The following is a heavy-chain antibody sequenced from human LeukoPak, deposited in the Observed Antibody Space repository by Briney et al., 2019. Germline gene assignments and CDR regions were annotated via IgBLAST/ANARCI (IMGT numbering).Heavy chain of an antibody. CDR3: AKDREELLWFGEFSE. J-gene: IGHJ4*02. Sequence: GGSLRLFCAASGFTFDDYAMHWVRQAPGKGLEGVSGISWNSGSIGYADSVKGRFTISRDNAKNSLYLQMNSLRAEDTALYYCAKDREELLWFGEFSEWGQGTLVTVSS. V-gene: IGHV3-9*01. D-gene: IGHD3-10*01. CDR1: GFTFDDYA. CDR2: ISWNSGSI.